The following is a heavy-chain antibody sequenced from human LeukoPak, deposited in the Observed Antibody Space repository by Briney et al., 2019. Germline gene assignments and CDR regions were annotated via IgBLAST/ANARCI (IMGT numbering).Heavy chain of an antibody. Sequence: PGGSLRLSCAASGFTFSSYWMSWVRQAPGKGLEWVANIGQDGNGKNYVDSVKGRFTISRDNAKNSLYLQMDSLRAEDTAVYYCARAAEPKIVLHSWGQGTLVTVSS. CDR3: ARAAEPKIVLHS. J-gene: IGHJ4*02. CDR2: IGQDGNGK. CDR1: GFTFSSYW. D-gene: IGHD2-8*01. V-gene: IGHV3-7*01.